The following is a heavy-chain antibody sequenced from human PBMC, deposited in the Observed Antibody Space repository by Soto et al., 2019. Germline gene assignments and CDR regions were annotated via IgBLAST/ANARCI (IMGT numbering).Heavy chain of an antibody. D-gene: IGHD1-26*01. CDR1: GFTFSDYY. CDR2: ISSSGSTI. CDR3: ARAGRSGSYTGDAFDN. J-gene: IGHJ3*02. V-gene: IGHV3-11*01. Sequence: GGSLRLSCAASGFTFSDYYMSWIRQAPGKGLEWVSYISSSGSTIYYADSVKGRFTISRDNAKNSLYLQMNSLRAEDMSVYSCARAGRSGSYTGDAFDNWGQGTMVTVSS.